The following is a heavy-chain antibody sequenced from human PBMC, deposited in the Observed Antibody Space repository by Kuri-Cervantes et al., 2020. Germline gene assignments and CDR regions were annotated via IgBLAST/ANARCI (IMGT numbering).Heavy chain of an antibody. J-gene: IGHJ4*02. CDR1: GGSISSGGYS. V-gene: IGHV4-30-2*01. D-gene: IGHD4-17*01. CDR2: IYHSGST. CDR3: ARSIHGDYVR. Sequence: SQTLSLTCAVSGGSISSGGYSWSWIRQPPGKGLEWIGYIYHSGSTNYNPSLKSRVTISVDTSKNQFSLKLSSVTAADTAVYYCARSIHGDYVRWGQGTLVTVTS.